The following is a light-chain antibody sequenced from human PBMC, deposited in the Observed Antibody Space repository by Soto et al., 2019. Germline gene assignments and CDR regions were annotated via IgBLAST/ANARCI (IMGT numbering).Light chain of an antibody. Sequence: LVFTPSPGTLSSSPAPRSTLSFRPSLSLPSRSLAWYQQRPGQAPRVLISAASTRAADIPDRFSGSGSGTDFTLTINRLEPEDFAVYYCQQYDYSPRTFGQGTKV. CDR2: AAS. CDR1: LSLPSRS. J-gene: IGKJ1*01. V-gene: IGKV3-20*01. CDR3: QQYDYSPRT.